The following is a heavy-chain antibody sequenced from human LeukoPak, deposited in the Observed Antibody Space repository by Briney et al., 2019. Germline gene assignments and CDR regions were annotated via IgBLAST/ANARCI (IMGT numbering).Heavy chain of an antibody. V-gene: IGHV3-7*01. CDR2: IKQDGSEK. CDR1: GLAFTNSW. D-gene: IGHD6-19*01. Sequence: GESLRLSCAASGLAFTNSWMRWVRQTPGEGLEWVANIKQDGSEKYYVDSVKGRFTISRDNAKNSLYLQMNSLTAEDTALYYCARLSTAVAGGDYWGQGALVTVSS. CDR3: ARLSTAVAGGDY. J-gene: IGHJ4*02.